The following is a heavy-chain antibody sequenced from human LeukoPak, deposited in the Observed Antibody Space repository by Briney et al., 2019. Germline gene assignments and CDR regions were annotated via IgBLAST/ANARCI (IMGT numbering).Heavy chain of an antibody. CDR2: IDPTDSYT. Sequence: GESLRISCNGSGYSFTSYWISWVRQMPGKGLEWMGRIDPTDSYTNYNPSFQGHVTMSVDKSISTVYLQWSSLRASDTAMYYCARHGYCTTTSCYGDNDYWGQGTLVTVSS. CDR3: ARHGYCTTTSCYGDNDY. J-gene: IGHJ4*02. D-gene: IGHD2-2*03. V-gene: IGHV5-10-1*01. CDR1: GYSFTSYW.